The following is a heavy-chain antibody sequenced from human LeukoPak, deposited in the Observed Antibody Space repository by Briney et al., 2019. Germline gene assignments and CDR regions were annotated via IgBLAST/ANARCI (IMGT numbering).Heavy chain of an antibody. D-gene: IGHD3-10*01. CDR2: ISWNSGSI. CDR1: GFTFDDYA. J-gene: IGHJ5*02. CDR3: AKAYYYGSGYYDNWFDP. Sequence: GGSLRLSCAASGFTFDDYAMHWVRQAPGKGLEWVSGISWNSGSIGYADSVKGRFTISRDNAKNSLYLQMNSLRAEDTALYYCAKAYYYGSGYYDNWFDPWGQGTLVTVSS. V-gene: IGHV3-9*01.